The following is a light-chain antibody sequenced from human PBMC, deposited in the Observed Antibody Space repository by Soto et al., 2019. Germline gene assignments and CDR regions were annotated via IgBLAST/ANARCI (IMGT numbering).Light chain of an antibody. J-gene: IGLJ1*01. CDR1: SSDVGGYNY. CDR3: SSYTSSSIDYV. Sequence: QSALTQPPSASGSPGQSVTISCTGTSSDVGGYNYVSWYQQHPGKAPKLMIYEVSKRSSGVPDRFSGSKSGNTASLTISGLQAEDEADYYCSSYTSSSIDYVFGTGTKLTVL. V-gene: IGLV2-8*01. CDR2: EVS.